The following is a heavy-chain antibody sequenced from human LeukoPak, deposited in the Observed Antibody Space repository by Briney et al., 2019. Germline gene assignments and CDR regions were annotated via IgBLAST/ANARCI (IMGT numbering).Heavy chain of an antibody. CDR3: ARTTPITMVRGVIITTGYMDV. CDR2: INPSGGST. V-gene: IGHV1-46*01. CDR1: GYTFTSYY. D-gene: IGHD3-10*01. J-gene: IGHJ6*03. Sequence: ASVKVSCKASGYTFTSYYMHWVRQAPGQGLEWMGIINPSGGSTSYAQKFQGRVTMTRDTSTSTVYMELSSLRSEDTAVYYCARTTPITMVRGVIITTGYMDVWGKGTTVTVSS.